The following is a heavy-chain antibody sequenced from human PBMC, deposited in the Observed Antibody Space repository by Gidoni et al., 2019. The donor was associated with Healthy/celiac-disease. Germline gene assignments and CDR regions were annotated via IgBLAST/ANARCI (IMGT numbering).Heavy chain of an antibody. J-gene: IGHJ3*02. D-gene: IGHD3-22*01. CDR3: ARQWYYYDSSGYYYGAFDI. CDR2: IYYSGST. V-gene: IGHV4-39*01. Sequence: QLQLQESGPGLVKPSETLSLPCTVSGCSISSSSYYWGWIRQPPGKGLEWIGSIYYSGSTYYNPALKSRVNISVDTSKNQYSLKLSSVTAADTAVYYCARQWYYYDSSGYYYGAFDIWGQGTMVTVSS. CDR1: GCSISSSSYY.